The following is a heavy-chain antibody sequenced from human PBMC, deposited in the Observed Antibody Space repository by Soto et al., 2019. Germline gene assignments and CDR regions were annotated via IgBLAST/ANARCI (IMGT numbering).Heavy chain of an antibody. CDR1: GFTFSSSA. V-gene: IGHV3-64D*06. Sequence: XVSLRLSCSASGFTFSSSAMHWVRQAPGKGLEYVSAINSNGGTTYYADSVKGRFTISRDNSKNTLYLQMSSLRPEDTAVYYCVKLEVTTGGTFDSWGQGTLVTVSS. D-gene: IGHD4-17*01. CDR2: INSNGGTT. CDR3: VKLEVTTGGTFDS. J-gene: IGHJ4*02.